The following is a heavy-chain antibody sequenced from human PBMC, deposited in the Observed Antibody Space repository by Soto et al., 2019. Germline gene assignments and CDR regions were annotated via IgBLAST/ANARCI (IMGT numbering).Heavy chain of an antibody. Sequence: ASVKVSCKASGYTFTGYYMHWVRQAPGQGLEWMGWINPNSGGTNYAQKFQGWVTMTRDTSISTAYMELSRLRSDDTAVYYCARGQIRNGDYKNGMDVWGQGTTVTVSS. CDR2: INPNSGGT. V-gene: IGHV1-2*04. CDR3: ARGQIRNGDYKNGMDV. CDR1: GYTFTGYY. D-gene: IGHD4-17*01. J-gene: IGHJ6*02.